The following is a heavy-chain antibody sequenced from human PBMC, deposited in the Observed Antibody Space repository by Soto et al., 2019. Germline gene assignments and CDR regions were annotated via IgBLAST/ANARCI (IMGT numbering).Heavy chain of an antibody. CDR3: ARERYDYIWGSYWFDY. V-gene: IGHV1-8*01. CDR1: GYTFTSYD. J-gene: IGHJ4*02. D-gene: IGHD3-16*01. Sequence: ASVKVSCKASGYTFTSYDINWVRQATGQGLEWMGWMNPNSGNTGYAQKFQGRVTMTRNTSISTAYMELSSLRSEDTAVYYCARERYDYIWGSYWFDYWGQGTLVTVS. CDR2: MNPNSGNT.